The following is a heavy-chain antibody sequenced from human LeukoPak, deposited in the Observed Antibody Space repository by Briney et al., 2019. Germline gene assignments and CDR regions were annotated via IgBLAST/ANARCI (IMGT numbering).Heavy chain of an antibody. Sequence: PGGSLRLSCAASGFTFSNYGMHWVRQAPGKGLEWVALISFDGSQKYYADSVKGRFTISRDNAKNSLYLQMNSLRAEDTALYYCAKGFYQLLLYGAFDIWGQGTMVTISS. V-gene: IGHV3-30*02. CDR2: ISFDGSQK. D-gene: IGHD2-2*01. J-gene: IGHJ3*02. CDR1: GFTFSNYG. CDR3: AKGFYQLLLYGAFDI.